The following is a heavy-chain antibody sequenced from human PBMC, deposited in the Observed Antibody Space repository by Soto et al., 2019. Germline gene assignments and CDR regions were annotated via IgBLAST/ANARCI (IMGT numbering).Heavy chain of an antibody. CDR3: ARGGDNWNDDENWFDP. CDR1: GFTFSSYW. V-gene: IGHV3-7*01. D-gene: IGHD1-20*01. Sequence: GGSLRLSCAASGFTFSSYWMSWVRQAPGKGLEWVANIKQDGSEKYYVDSVKGRFTISRDNAKNSLYLQMNSLRAEDTALYYCARGGDNWNDDENWFDPWGQGTLVTVSS. CDR2: IKQDGSEK. J-gene: IGHJ5*02.